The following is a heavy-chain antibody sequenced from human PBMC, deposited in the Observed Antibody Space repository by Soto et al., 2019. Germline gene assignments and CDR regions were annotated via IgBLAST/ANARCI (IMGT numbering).Heavy chain of an antibody. D-gene: IGHD2-21*01. J-gene: IGHJ3*02. Sequence: EVQLVESGGGLIQPGGSLRLSCAASGFTVSSNYMSWVRQAPGKGLEWVSVIYSGGSTYYADSVKGRFTIYRDNSKNTLYLQMNSLRAEDTAVYYCARVAIRLVDAFDIWGQGTMVTVSS. CDR1: GFTVSSNY. V-gene: IGHV3-53*01. CDR2: IYSGGST. CDR3: ARVAIRLVDAFDI.